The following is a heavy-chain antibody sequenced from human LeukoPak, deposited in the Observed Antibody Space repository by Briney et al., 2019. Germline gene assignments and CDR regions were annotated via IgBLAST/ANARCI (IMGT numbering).Heavy chain of an antibody. Sequence: SVKVSCKASGGTFSSYAISWVRQAPGQGLEWMGRIIPILGIANYAQKLQGRVTMTTDTSTSTAYMELRSLRSDDTAVYYCARDGPYYDFWSGSYYYGMDVWGQGTTVTVSS. J-gene: IGHJ6*02. V-gene: IGHV1-69*04. CDR1: GGTFSSYA. CDR3: ARDGPYYDFWSGSYYYGMDV. CDR2: IIPILGIA. D-gene: IGHD3-3*01.